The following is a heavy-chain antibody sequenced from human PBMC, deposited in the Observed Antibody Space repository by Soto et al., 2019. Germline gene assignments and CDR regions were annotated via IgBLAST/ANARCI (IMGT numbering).Heavy chain of an antibody. CDR2: IYYSGST. Sequence: QVQLQESGPGLVKPSETLSLTCTVSGGSISSYYWSWIRQPPGKGLEWIGYIYYSGSTNYNPSLKSRVTISVDTSKNQFSLKLSSVAAADTAVYYCARGEPPYGSGSYWSDYWGQGTLVTVSS. CDR1: GGSISSYY. J-gene: IGHJ4*02. V-gene: IGHV4-59*01. D-gene: IGHD3-10*01. CDR3: ARGEPPYGSGSYWSDY.